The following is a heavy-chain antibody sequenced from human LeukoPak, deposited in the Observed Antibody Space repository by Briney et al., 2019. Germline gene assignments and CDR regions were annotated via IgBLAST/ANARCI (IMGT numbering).Heavy chain of an antibody. V-gene: IGHV3-21*04. Sequence: GGSLRLSCAASGFTFSSYSMNWVRQAPGKGLEWVSSISSSSSYIYYADSVKGRFTISRDNAKNSLYLQMNSLRAEDTAVYYCARAPRAYSHWSYYYYGMDVWGQGTTVTVSS. CDR2: ISSSSSYI. D-gene: IGHD5-18*01. J-gene: IGHJ6*02. CDR1: GFTFSSYS. CDR3: ARAPRAYSHWSYYYYGMDV.